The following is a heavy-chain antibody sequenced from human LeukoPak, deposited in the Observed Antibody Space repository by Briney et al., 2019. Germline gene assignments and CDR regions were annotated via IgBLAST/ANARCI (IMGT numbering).Heavy chain of an antibody. CDR2: IRYDGSNK. J-gene: IGHJ4*02. D-gene: IGHD5-18*01. V-gene: IGHV3-30*02. Sequence: PGGSLRLSCAASGFTFSSYGMHWVRQAPGKGLEWVAFIRYDGSNKYYADSVKGRFTISRDNSKNTLYLQMNSLRAEDTAVYYCAKASYTAMAYWGQGTLVTVSS. CDR1: GFTFSSYG. CDR3: AKASYTAMAY.